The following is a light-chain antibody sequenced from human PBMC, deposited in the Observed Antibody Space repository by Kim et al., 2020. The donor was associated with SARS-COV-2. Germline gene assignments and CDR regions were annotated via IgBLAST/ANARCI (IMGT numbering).Light chain of an antibody. CDR1: QNIRTY. Sequence: SGGDRVPISCRASQNIRTYLNWYRQKPGKAPELLIYAASNFQSGVPSRFSGSGSGTDFSLTITNLRPDDFATYFCQQTYNTPWTFGQGTKVDIK. CDR2: AAS. J-gene: IGKJ1*01. V-gene: IGKV1-39*01. CDR3: QQTYNTPWT.